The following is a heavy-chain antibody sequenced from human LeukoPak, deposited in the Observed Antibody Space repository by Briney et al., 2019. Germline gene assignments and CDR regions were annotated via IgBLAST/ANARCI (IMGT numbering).Heavy chain of an antibody. D-gene: IGHD1-26*01. CDR1: GGSISSYY. J-gene: IGHJ6*04. CDR3: ARVGRSGRKSLGVEAPDV. CDR2: IYTSGST. V-gene: IGHV4-4*07. Sequence: PSETLSLTCTVSGGSISSYYWSWIRQPAGKGLEWIGRIYTSGSTNYNPSLKSRVTISVDTSKNQFSLKLNSVTAADTAVYYCARVGRSGRKSLGVEAPDVWGKGTTVTVSS.